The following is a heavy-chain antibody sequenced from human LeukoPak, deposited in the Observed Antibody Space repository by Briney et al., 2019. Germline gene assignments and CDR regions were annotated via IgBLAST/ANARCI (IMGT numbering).Heavy chain of an antibody. CDR3: ATITSRWRIDS. CDR2: FFYSGST. CDR1: GGSISSSSYY. Sequence: SETLSLTCTVSGGSISSSSYYWGWIRQPPGKGLEWIGNFFYSGSTYYNPSLKSRVTISVDTSKNQFSLNLNSVTAADTAVYYCATITSRWRIDSWGQGTLVTVSS. D-gene: IGHD6-19*01. J-gene: IGHJ4*02. V-gene: IGHV4-39*01.